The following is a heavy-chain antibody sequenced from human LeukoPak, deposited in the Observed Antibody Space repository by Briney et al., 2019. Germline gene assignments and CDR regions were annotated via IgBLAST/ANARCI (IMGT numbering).Heavy chain of an antibody. J-gene: IGHJ3*02. V-gene: IGHV4-39*07. D-gene: IGHD6-13*01. CDR2: IFYSGST. CDR1: SGSISTSNYY. CDR3: ATPGSAAGTMGAFDI. Sequence: SETLSLTCTVSSGSISTSNYYWGWVRQPPGKALEWIGNIFYSGSTYYSPSLKSRVTISLDTSRDQFSLKLSSVTAADTAVYYCATPGSAAGTMGAFDIWGQGTMVTVSS.